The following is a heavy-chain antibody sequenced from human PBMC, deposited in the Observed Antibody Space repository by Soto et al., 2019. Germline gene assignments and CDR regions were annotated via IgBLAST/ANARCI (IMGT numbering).Heavy chain of an antibody. CDR2: INPSDGIT. CDR3: ARDHGRAAAINSRFDT. Sequence: QVQLVQSGAEVKKPGASVNVSCKASGYTFTTYYMHWLRQAPGQGLEWMGIINPSDGITSYAQKYQDGVTRTRDTSTSTVYMELTGLRTDDPAVYYGARDHGRAAAINSRFDTWGQGTLVTVSS. CDR1: GYTFTTYY. J-gene: IGHJ5*02. D-gene: IGHD6-13*01. V-gene: IGHV1-46*01.